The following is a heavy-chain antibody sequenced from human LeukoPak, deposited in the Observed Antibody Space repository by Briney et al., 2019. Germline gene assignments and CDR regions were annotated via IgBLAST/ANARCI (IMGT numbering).Heavy chain of an antibody. CDR2: ISGSGGST. Sequence: GGSLRLSCAVSGFTFSSYAMSWVRQAPGKGLEWVSAISGSGGSTYYADSVKGRFTISRDNSKNTLYLQMNSLRAEDTAVYYCAKGSMSGSYYRYFDYWGQGTLVTVSS. CDR3: AKGSMSGSYYRYFDY. D-gene: IGHD1-26*01. V-gene: IGHV3-23*01. J-gene: IGHJ4*02. CDR1: GFTFSSYA.